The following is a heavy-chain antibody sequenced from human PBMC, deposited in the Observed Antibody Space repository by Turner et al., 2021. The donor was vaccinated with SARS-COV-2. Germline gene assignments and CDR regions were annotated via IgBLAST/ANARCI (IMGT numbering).Heavy chain of an antibody. CDR1: GFNFSSCA. V-gene: IGHV3-23*01. CDR3: AKDQCIAVAGTWEFFDL. J-gene: IGHJ2*01. CDR2: ISGSGGST. D-gene: IGHD6-19*01. Sequence: EVQLLESGGGLVQPGGSLRLSCAASGFNFSSCAMSWVRQAPGKGLEWVSAISGSGGSTYYADAVKGRFTISTDNSKNTLYLQMNSLRAEDTAVYYCAKDQCIAVAGTWEFFDLWGRGTLVTVSS.